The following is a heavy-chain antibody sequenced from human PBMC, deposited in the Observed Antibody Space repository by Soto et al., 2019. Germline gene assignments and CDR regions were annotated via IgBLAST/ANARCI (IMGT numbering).Heavy chain of an antibody. CDR1: GFTFSSYA. J-gene: IGHJ6*01. Sequence: QVQLVESGGGVVQPGRSLRLSCAASGFTFSSYAMHWVRQAPGKGLEWVAVISYDGSNKYYADSVKGRFTISRDNSKNTLYLQMNSLRAEDTAVYYCARESLWFGEQGYYYYGMDVW. CDR3: ARESLWFGEQGYYYYGMDV. CDR2: ISYDGSNK. V-gene: IGHV3-30-3*01. D-gene: IGHD3-10*01.